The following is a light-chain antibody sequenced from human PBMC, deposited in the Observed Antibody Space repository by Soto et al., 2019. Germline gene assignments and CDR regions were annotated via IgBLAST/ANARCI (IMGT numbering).Light chain of an antibody. V-gene: IGKV1-5*01. CDR2: DAS. CDR1: QSISSW. CDR3: QQYNGFSWT. Sequence: DIQMTQSPSTLSASVGDRVTITCRASQSISSWLAWHQQKPGKGPKVLIYDASKLESGVPSRFSGSGSGTEFTLTISSLQPDDFATYYCQQYNGFSWTFGQGTKVEIE. J-gene: IGKJ1*01.